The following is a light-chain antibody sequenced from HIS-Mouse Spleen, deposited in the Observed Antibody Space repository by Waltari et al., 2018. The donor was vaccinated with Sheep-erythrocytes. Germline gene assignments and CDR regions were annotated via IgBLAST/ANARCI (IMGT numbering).Light chain of an antibody. Sequence: QSVLTQPPSVSGAPGQRVTIPCTGSRSNIGAGYDVPWYQQLPGTAPKLLIYGNSNRPSGVPDRFSGSKSGTSASLAITGLQAEDEADYYCQSYDSSLSVVFGGGTKLTVL. J-gene: IGLJ2*01. CDR3: QSYDSSLSVV. CDR1: RSNIGAGYD. CDR2: GNS. V-gene: IGLV1-40*01.